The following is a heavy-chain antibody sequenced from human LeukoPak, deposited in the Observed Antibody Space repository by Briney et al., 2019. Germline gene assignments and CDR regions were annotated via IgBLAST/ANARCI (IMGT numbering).Heavy chain of an antibody. CDR3: ARGRGTFDP. V-gene: IGHV4-34*01. CDR2: INHSGST. CDR1: GGSFSGYY. J-gene: IGHJ5*02. Sequence: SEALSLTCAVYGGSFSGYYWSWIRQPPGKGLEWIGEINHSGSTNYNPSLKSRVTISVDTSKNQFSLKLSSVTAADTAVYYCARGRGTFDPWGQGTLVTVSS. D-gene: IGHD3-16*01.